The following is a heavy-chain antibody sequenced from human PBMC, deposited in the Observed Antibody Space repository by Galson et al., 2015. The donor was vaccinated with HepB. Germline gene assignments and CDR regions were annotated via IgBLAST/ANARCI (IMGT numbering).Heavy chain of an antibody. J-gene: IGHJ4*02. V-gene: IGHV3-7*03. CDR3: AREDGYIPRLDY. CDR1: GLIFRNNW. Sequence: SLRLSCAASGLIFRNNWMSWVRQAPGKGLEWVANIKQDGSEKYYVASVKGRFTISRDNAKNSLYLQMNSLRAEDTAVYYCAREDGYIPRLDYWGQGTLVTVSS. CDR2: IKQDGSEK. D-gene: IGHD5-24*01.